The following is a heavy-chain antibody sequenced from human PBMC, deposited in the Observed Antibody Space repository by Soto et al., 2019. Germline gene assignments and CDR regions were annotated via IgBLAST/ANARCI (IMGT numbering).Heavy chain of an antibody. J-gene: IGHJ4*02. CDR1: GDAFKSYA. CDR3: ARDPLNDYGDDTFDY. V-gene: IGHV1-69*06. D-gene: IGHD4-17*01. Sequence: QVLLLQSGSEVKKAGSSVKVSCKASGDAFKSYAIHWVRQAPGQGLEYMGRIIPSYDRTKYAQKFQGRLTLTADMYTSTVYMELSSLRSEDTAVYYCARDPLNDYGDDTFDYWGQGTKVSVSS. CDR2: IIPSYDRT.